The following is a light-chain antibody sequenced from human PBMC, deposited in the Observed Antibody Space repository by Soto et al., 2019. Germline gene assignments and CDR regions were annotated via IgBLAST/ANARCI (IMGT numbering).Light chain of an antibody. Sequence: QPVLTQPPSASGTPGQRVTISCSGSSSNIGSYTVNWYQHLPGTAPKLLIYSNNQRPSGVPDRFSGSKSGTSASLAISGLQSADEAGYYCATGDDSLNGPWVFGGGTKLTVL. J-gene: IGLJ3*02. CDR1: SSNIGSYT. V-gene: IGLV1-44*01. CDR2: SNN. CDR3: ATGDDSLNGPWV.